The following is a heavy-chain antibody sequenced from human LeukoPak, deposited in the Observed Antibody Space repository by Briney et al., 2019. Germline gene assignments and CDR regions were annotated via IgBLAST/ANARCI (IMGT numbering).Heavy chain of an antibody. J-gene: IGHJ5*02. CDR2: IYHSGST. CDR1: GGSISSGTYY. Sequence: SGTLSLTCTVSGGSISSGTYYWAWIRQPPGRGLEWIGTIYHSGSTYYNPSLKSRVSMSVDTSKNQFSLNLTSLTAADTAVYYCARENLKWELLRWFDPWGQGTLVTVSS. D-gene: IGHD1-26*01. V-gene: IGHV4-39*07. CDR3: ARENLKWELLRWFDP.